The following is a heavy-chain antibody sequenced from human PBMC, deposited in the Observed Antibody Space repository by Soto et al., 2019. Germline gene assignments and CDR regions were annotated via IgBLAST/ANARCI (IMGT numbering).Heavy chain of an antibody. V-gene: IGHV3-30*18. Sequence: QVQLVQSGGGVVQPGRSLRLSCAASGFTFSSYVTHWVRQAPGKGLEWVAAISHDGSNKYCADSVKGRFTISRDNSKNTLYLQMNSLRTEDTAVYYCAKGGPDCARTTCYLLVAFDIWGQGTMVTVSS. CDR3: AKGGPDCARTTCYLLVAFDI. CDR2: ISHDGSNK. J-gene: IGHJ3*02. D-gene: IGHD2-2*01. CDR1: GFTFSSYV.